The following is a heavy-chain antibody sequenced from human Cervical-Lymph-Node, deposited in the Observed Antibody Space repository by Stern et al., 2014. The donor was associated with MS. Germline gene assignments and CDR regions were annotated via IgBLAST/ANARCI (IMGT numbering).Heavy chain of an antibody. CDR3: AKGSGGNGYYPVALDY. Sequence: QLAESGGGLVQPGRSLRLSCAASGFTFDDYAMHWVRQAQGKGLEGVSGITWNSVSVGYADSVKGRFTISRDNAKNSLYLQMNSLRGDDTALYYCAKGSGGNGYYPVALDYWGQGTLVTVSS. V-gene: IGHV3-9*01. J-gene: IGHJ4*02. D-gene: IGHD3-3*01. CDR2: ITWNSVSV. CDR1: GFTFDDYA.